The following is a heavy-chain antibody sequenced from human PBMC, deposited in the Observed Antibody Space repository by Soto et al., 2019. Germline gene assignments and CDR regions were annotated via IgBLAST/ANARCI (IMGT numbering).Heavy chain of an antibody. CDR1: GGTFSSYA. CDR3: ARDGGIAGFYYFDY. V-gene: IGHV1-69*06. CDR2: IIPMSGTA. Sequence: GASVKVSCKTSGGTFSSYAINWVRQASGQGLEWMGGIIPMSGTARSAQKFQGRVTIIADKSTRTVYMELSSLRSEDTAVYYCARDGGIAGFYYFDYWGQGTQVTVS. J-gene: IGHJ4*02. D-gene: IGHD6-13*01.